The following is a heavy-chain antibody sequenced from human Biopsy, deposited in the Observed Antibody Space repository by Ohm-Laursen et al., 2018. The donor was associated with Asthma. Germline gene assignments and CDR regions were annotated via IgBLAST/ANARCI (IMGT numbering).Heavy chain of an antibody. CDR3: ARQKLAAAEGPFDL. Sequence: GTLSLTWTASNGSISSNFYYWGWIRQPPGKGLEWVGSIHKNGIGYYKSSLKSRLTISVDTSKNQFSLKVTSVTAADTAVYYCARQKLAAAEGPFDLWGQGTMVTVSS. D-gene: IGHD6-13*01. CDR1: NGSISSNFYY. CDR2: IHKNGIG. V-gene: IGHV4-39*01. J-gene: IGHJ3*01.